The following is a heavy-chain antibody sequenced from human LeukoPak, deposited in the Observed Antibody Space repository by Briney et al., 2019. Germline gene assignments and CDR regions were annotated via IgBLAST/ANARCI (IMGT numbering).Heavy chain of an antibody. J-gene: IGHJ4*02. CDR3: AKCLGDGGNYYFDY. CDR2: ISGSGGST. CDR1: GFTFSSYA. Sequence: GGSLRLSCAASGFTFSSYAMSWVRQAPGKGLEWVSAISGSGGSTYYAGSVKGRFTISRDNSKNTLYLQMNGLRAEDTAVYYCAKCLGDGGNYYFDYWGQGTLVTVSS. D-gene: IGHD4-23*01. V-gene: IGHV3-23*01.